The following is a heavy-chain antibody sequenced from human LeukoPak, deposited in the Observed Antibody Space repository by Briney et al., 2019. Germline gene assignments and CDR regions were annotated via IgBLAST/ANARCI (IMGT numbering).Heavy chain of an antibody. CDR3: ASRDGYNYVSAFDI. J-gene: IGHJ3*02. CDR1: GGSISSGGYY. D-gene: IGHD5-24*01. Sequence: PSQTLSLTCTVSGGSISSGGYYWSWIRQHPGKGLEWIGYIYYGGSTYYNPSLKSRVTISVDTSKNQFSLKLSSVTAADTAVYYCASRDGYNYVSAFDIWGQGTMVTVSS. CDR2: IYYGGST. V-gene: IGHV4-31*03.